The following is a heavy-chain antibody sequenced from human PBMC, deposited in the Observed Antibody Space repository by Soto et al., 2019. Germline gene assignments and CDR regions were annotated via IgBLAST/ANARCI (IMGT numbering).Heavy chain of an antibody. V-gene: IGHV3-21*01. CDR2: FSSSDSYI. Sequence: GGSLRLSCAASGFTLSSYTMNWVRQSPGKGLEWVSSFSSSDSYIYYADSVKGRLTISRDNAKNSLYLQMNSLRAEDAAVCYCAREGSYCSDGVCYTRGFDYWGQGTLVTVSS. CDR3: AREGSYCSDGVCYTRGFDY. J-gene: IGHJ4*02. D-gene: IGHD2-8*01. CDR1: GFTLSSYT.